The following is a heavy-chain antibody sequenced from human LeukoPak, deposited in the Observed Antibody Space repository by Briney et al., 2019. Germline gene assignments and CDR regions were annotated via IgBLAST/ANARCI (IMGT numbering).Heavy chain of an antibody. CDR1: GGSFSGYY. V-gene: IGHV4-34*01. CDR3: ARLLRRVGSPRKFNY. D-gene: IGHD2-15*01. Sequence: SETLSLTCAVYGGSFSGYYWSWIRQPPGKGLEWIGEINHSGSTNYNPSLKSRVTISVDTSKNQFSLKLSSVTAADTAVYYCARLLRRVGSPRKFNYWGQGTLVTVSS. J-gene: IGHJ4*02. CDR2: INHSGST.